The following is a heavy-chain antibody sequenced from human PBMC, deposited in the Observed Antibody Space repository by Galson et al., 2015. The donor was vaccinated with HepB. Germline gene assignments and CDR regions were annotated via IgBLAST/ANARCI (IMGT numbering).Heavy chain of an antibody. D-gene: IGHD1-26*01. CDR2: INIDGSST. V-gene: IGHV3-74*01. CDR3: AREMNSGAYYPFDY. CDR1: EFTVSRHW. J-gene: IGHJ4*02. Sequence: SLRLSCAASEFTVSRHWMHWVRQGPGKGLEWISRINIDGSSTAYADSVRGRFTISRDDAKNTLYLQMNSLRVDDTAVYFCAREMNSGAYYPFDYWGPGTLVTVAS.